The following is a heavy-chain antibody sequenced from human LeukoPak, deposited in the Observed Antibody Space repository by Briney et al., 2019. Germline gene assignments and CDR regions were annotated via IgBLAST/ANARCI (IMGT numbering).Heavy chain of an antibody. Sequence: SSETLSLTCTVSGGSISSSSYYWGWIRQPPGKGLEWIGSIYYSGSAYYNPSLKSRVTISVDTSKNQFSLKLSSVTAADTAVYYCARVMWERDSSSYTGYYYYYYMDVWGKGTTVTVSS. CDR3: ARVMWERDSSSYTGYYYYYYMDV. CDR1: GGSISSSSYY. D-gene: IGHD6-13*01. J-gene: IGHJ6*03. CDR2: IYYSGSA. V-gene: IGHV4-39*07.